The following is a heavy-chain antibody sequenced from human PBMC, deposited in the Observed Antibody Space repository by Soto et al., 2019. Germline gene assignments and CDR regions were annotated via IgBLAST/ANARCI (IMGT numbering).Heavy chain of an antibody. Sequence: LRLSCAASGFTFSSYWMTWVRQAPGKGLQWVANIKEDGSQKYYVDSVEGRFTVSRDNAKNSLFLQMNSLRAEDTAVYYCARARKGSEYDVDGVAHWGQGVLVTVSS. CDR2: IKEDGSQK. CDR1: GFTFSSYW. J-gene: IGHJ4*02. CDR3: ARARKGSEYDVDGVAH. V-gene: IGHV3-7*05. D-gene: IGHD3-10*01.